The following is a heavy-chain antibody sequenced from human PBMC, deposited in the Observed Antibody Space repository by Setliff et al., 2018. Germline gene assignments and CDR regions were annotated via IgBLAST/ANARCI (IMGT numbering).Heavy chain of an antibody. CDR3: ARDFSTPHFGVARGSYYYYYMDV. CDR2: ISPSGST. V-gene: IGHV4-61*09. Sequence: SETLSLTCSVSGASITSGGFYWTWIRQPAGKGLEWIGHISPSGSTTYNPSVKSRVTISLDTSKNHFSLKLDSVTAADTALYYCARDFSTPHFGVARGSYYYYYMDVWGKGTTVTVSS. J-gene: IGHJ6*03. CDR1: GASITSGGFY. D-gene: IGHD3-3*01.